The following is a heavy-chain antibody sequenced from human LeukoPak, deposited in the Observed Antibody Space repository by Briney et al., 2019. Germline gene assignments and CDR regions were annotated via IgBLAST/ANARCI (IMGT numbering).Heavy chain of an antibody. D-gene: IGHD2-21*02. Sequence: GGSLRLSCAASGFTFSSYWMHWVRQTPGKGLMWVSRIESDGSTIYADSVKDRFTISRDNGKNTVYLQMNSLRAEDTAVYYCARMGDPYYYYYYYMDVWGKGTTVTVSS. J-gene: IGHJ6*03. V-gene: IGHV3-74*01. CDR1: GFTFSSYW. CDR3: ARMGDPYYYYYYYMDV. CDR2: IESDGST.